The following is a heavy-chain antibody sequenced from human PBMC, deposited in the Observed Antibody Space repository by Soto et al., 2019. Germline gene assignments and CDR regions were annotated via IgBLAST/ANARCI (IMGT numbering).Heavy chain of an antibody. CDR3: AREDSIIIPAVSDF. Sequence: GALRLSCVVSGFTFNNYGINWVRQAPGKGLEWVSTVSKIDYTYYSDSVKGRFTISRDNAKNSVSLQMNTLRAEDTAVYYCAREDSIIIPAVSDFWGQGTLVTVSS. V-gene: IGHV3-21*01. D-gene: IGHD2-2*01. J-gene: IGHJ4*02. CDR1: GFTFNNYG. CDR2: VSKIDYT.